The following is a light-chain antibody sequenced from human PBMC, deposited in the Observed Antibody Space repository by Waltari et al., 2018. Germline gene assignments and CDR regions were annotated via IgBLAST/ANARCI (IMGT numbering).Light chain of an antibody. CDR3: QQIKSYPIT. Sequence: DIQMTQSPSTLSASVGDRVTITCRASQSIGSWLAWYQQKPGKAPKLLIYEATSLESGVPSRFSASGSGTEFTLTISSLQPDDFATYYCQQIKSYPITFGGGTKVEVK. CDR1: QSIGSW. CDR2: EAT. J-gene: IGKJ4*01. V-gene: IGKV1-5*03.